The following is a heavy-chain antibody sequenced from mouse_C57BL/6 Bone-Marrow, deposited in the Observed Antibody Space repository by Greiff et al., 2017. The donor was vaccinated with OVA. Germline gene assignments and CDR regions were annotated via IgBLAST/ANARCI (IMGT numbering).Heavy chain of an antibody. V-gene: IGHV1-26*01. D-gene: IGHD4-1*01. CDR3: ARDPNWDNFDY. CDR2: INPNNGGT. CDR1: GYTFTDYY. Sequence: VQLQQSGPELVKPGASVKISCKASGYTFTDYYMNWVKQSHGKSLEWIGDINPNNGGTSYNQKFKGKATLTVDKSSSTAYMELRSLTSEDSAVYYCARDPNWDNFDYWGQGTTLTVSS. J-gene: IGHJ2*01.